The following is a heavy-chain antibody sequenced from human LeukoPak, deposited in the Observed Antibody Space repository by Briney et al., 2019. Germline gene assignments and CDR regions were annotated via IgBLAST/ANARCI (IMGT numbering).Heavy chain of an antibody. Sequence: SETLSLTCTVSGGSISSYYWSWIRQPAGKGLEWIGRIYTSGSTNYSPSLKGRVTISVDKSKNQFSLTLTSVTAADTAVYFCGTTEHDSGDYWGQGTLVTVSS. CDR2: IYTSGST. CDR3: GTTEHDSGDY. CDR1: GGSISSYY. V-gene: IGHV4-4*07. D-gene: IGHD6-25*01. J-gene: IGHJ4*02.